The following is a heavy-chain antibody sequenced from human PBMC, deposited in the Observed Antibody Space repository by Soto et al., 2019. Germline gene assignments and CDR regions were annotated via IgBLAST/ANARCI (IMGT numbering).Heavy chain of an antibody. D-gene: IGHD3-22*01. Sequence: GGSLRLSCAASGFTFTIFAMSWVRQSPGKGLGWVSTISGSGGSTYYADSVKGRFTISRDNSKNTLYLQMNSLRAEDTAVYYCARGDYYDSSGYYYYYGMDVWGQGTTVTSP. J-gene: IGHJ6*02. CDR1: GFTFTIFA. CDR3: ARGDYYDSSGYYYYYGMDV. V-gene: IGHV3-23*01. CDR2: ISGSGGST.